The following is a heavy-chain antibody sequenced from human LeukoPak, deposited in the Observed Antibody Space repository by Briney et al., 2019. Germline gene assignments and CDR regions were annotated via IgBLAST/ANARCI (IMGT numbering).Heavy chain of an antibody. CDR3: ATSGSGGNYPLDY. J-gene: IGHJ4*02. CDR1: GFTFSSYA. V-gene: IGHV3-21*01. Sequence: KAGGSLRLSCAASGFTFSSYAMNWVRQAPGKGLEWVSSITRSSSYIYYADSVKGRFTISRDNAKNSLFLQVNSLRAEDTALYYCATSGSGGNYPLDYWGQGTLVTVSS. CDR2: ITRSSSYI. D-gene: IGHD1-26*01.